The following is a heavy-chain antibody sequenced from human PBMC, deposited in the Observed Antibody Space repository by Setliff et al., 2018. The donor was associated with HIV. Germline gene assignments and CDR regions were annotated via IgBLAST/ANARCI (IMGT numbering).Heavy chain of an antibody. J-gene: IGHJ5*02. CDR1: GYTFTSYG. CDR3: ASLSGSLRDWFDP. Sequence: GASVKVSCKAFGYTFTSYGISWVRQAPGQGLEWMGWISTYNGNTNYADSVKGRFTISRDNAKNSLYLQMNSLRAEDTAVYYCASLSGSLRDWFDPWGQGTLVTVSS. D-gene: IGHD1-26*01. CDR2: ISTYNGNT. V-gene: IGHV1-18*01.